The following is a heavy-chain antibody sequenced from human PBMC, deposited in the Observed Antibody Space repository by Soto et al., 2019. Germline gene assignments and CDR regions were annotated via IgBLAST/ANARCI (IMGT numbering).Heavy chain of an antibody. V-gene: IGHV4-61*01. CDR2: IYYSGST. D-gene: IGHD5-12*01. CDR1: GVSVSSGSYY. CDR3: AGEFFGWLRLPPYYGMDV. Sequence: QVQLQESGPGLVKPSETLSLTCTVSGVSVSSGSYYWSWIRQPPGKGLEWIEYIYYSGSTNYNPYLKSRATISVHTSQNQFSLKLSSVTAADTAVYYCAGEFFGWLRLPPYYGMDVWGQGTKVTVSS. J-gene: IGHJ6*02.